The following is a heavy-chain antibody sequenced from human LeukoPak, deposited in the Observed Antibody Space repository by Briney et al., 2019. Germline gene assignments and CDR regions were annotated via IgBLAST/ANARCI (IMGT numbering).Heavy chain of an antibody. CDR2: IRYDGSNK. J-gene: IGHJ3*02. Sequence: GGSLRLSCAASGFTFSNYGMHWVRQAPGKGLEWVAVIRYDGSNKYYADSVKGRFTISRDNSKNTLYLQMNSLRAEDTAMYYCARARYDSPYAFDIWGQGTMVTVSS. CDR3: ARARYDSPYAFDI. CDR1: GFTFSNYG. V-gene: IGHV3-33*01. D-gene: IGHD3-22*01.